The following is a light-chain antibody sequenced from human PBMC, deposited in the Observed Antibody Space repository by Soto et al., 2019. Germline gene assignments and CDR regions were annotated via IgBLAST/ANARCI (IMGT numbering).Light chain of an antibody. V-gene: IGKV3-20*01. J-gene: IGKJ4*01. Sequence: EIVLTQSPGTVSLSPGERATLSCRASQSLRASTLAWYQEKPGQAPRLHIYGTSSRATGIPDRFSGSGSETDFTLTISRLEPEDSAVYYCQQYGSSPGTFGGGTKVEIK. CDR2: GTS. CDR1: QSLRAST. CDR3: QQYGSSPGT.